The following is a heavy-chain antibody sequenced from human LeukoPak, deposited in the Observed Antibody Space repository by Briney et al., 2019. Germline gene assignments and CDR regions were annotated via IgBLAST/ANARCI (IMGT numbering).Heavy chain of an antibody. CDR2: ISSSSYI. J-gene: IGHJ4*02. V-gene: IGHV3-21*01. CDR3: ARVRVAALDY. Sequence: GGSLRLSCAASGFTFSSYSMNWVRQAPGKGLEWVSSISSSSYIYYADSVKGRFTISRDNAKNSLYLQMNSLGAEDTAVYYCARVRVAALDYWGQGTLVTVSS. CDR1: GFTFSSYS. D-gene: IGHD6-6*01.